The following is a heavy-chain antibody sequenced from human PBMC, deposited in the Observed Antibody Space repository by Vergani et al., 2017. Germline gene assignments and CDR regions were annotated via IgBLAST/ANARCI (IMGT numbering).Heavy chain of an antibody. Sequence: EVQLVESGGGLVQPGRSLRLSCAASGFTFDDYAMHWVRQAPGKGLEWVSGISWNSGSIGYADSVKGRFTISRDNAKNSLYLQMNSLRAEDTALYYCAKDFDGSGGYPEHWGQGTLVTVPP. J-gene: IGHJ4*02. V-gene: IGHV3-9*01. CDR3: AKDFDGSGGYPEH. D-gene: IGHD3-10*01. CDR1: GFTFDDYA. CDR2: ISWNSGSI.